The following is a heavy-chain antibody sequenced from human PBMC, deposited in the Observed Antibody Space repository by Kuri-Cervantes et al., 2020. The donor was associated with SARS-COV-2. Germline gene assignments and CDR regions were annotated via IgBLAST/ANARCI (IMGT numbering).Heavy chain of an antibody. J-gene: IGHJ4*02. Sequence: SETLSLTCTVSGGSISSYYWSWIRQPPGKGLEWIGYIYYSGSTNYNPSLKSRVTISVDTSKNQFSLKLSSVTAADTAVYYCARDSRVGIAAAGLYYWGQGTLVTVSS. CDR1: GGSISSYY. CDR2: IYYSGST. CDR3: ARDSRVGIAAAGLYY. D-gene: IGHD6-13*01. V-gene: IGHV4-59*12.